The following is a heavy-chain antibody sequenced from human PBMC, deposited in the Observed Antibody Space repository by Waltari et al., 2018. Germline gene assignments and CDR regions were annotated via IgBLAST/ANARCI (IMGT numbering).Heavy chain of an antibody. CDR2: ISGSGGTT. CDR1: GFTFGRYA. D-gene: IGHD1-26*01. Sequence: EVQLLESGGGLVQPGGSLRLSCAASGFTFGRYAIRWVRQAPGKGLEWVSVISGSGGTTYYADSVKGRFTISRDNSKNTLYLQMNSLRAEDTAVYYCAKCHGGSADYWGQGTLVTVSS. J-gene: IGHJ4*02. CDR3: AKCHGGSADY. V-gene: IGHV3-23*01.